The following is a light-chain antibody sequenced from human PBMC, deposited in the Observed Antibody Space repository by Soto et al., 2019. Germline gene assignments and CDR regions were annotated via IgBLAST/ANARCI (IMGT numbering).Light chain of an antibody. V-gene: IGKV1-9*01. Sequence: DIQLTQSPSFLSASVGDRVTITCRASQAISSYLAWYQQKPGKAPKLLIYAASTLQSGVPSTFSGSGSGTEFTLTISSLQPEDFATYYCQQFNTYRLTFGGGTKVEIK. CDR3: QQFNTYRLT. J-gene: IGKJ4*01. CDR2: AAS. CDR1: QAISSY.